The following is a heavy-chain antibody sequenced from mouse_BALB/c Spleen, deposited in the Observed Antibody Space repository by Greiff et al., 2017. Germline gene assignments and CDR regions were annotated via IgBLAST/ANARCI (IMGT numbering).Heavy chain of an antibody. CDR3: AREDGNYPAWFAY. CDR2: IYPGDGDT. D-gene: IGHD2-1*01. V-gene: IGHV1-80*01. Sequence: VQLVESGAELVRPGSSVKISCKASGYAFSSYWMNWVKQRPGQGLEWIGQIYPGDGDTNYNGKFKGKATLTADKSSSTAYMQLSSLTSEDSAVYFCAREDGNYPAWFAYWGQGTLVTVSA. J-gene: IGHJ3*01. CDR1: GYAFSSYW.